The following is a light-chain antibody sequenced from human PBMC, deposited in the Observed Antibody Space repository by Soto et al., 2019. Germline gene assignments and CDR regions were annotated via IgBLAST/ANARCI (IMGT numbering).Light chain of an antibody. CDR3: KQRQSWPWT. J-gene: IGKJ1*01. CDR2: DTS. CDR1: QSVSPY. V-gene: IGKV3-11*01. Sequence: EIVLTQSPATLSLSPGERATLSCRASQSVSPYLAWYQQRPGQAPRLLIYDTSNRATGIPARFSGSGSGTDFTLTISSLEPEDFAVYYCKQRQSWPWTFGQGTKVEIK.